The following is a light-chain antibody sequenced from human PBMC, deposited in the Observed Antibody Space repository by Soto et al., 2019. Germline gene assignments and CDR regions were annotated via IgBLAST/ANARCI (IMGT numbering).Light chain of an antibody. V-gene: IGKV3D-15*02. J-gene: IGKJ5*01. CDR2: DAS. CDR1: QSVSSN. Sequence: EIVMAQSPATLSVSPGERATLSCRASQSVSSNLAWYQQKPGQAPRLLISDASTRATGIPARFSGSGSGTEFTLTISSLQSEDFALYYCHQYNSSPITFGQGTRLEIK. CDR3: HQYNSSPIT.